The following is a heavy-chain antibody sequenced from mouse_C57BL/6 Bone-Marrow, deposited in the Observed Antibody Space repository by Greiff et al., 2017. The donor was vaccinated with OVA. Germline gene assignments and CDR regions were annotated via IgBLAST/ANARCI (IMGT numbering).Heavy chain of an antibody. J-gene: IGHJ1*03. Sequence: EVMLVESGGGLVKPGGSLKLSCAASGFTFSSYTMSWVRQTPEKRLEWVATISGGGGNTYYPDSVKGRFTISRDNAKNTLYLQMSSLRSEDTALYYCARQESDDWYFDVWGTGTTVTVSS. D-gene: IGHD2-3*01. V-gene: IGHV5-9*01. CDR1: GFTFSSYT. CDR2: ISGGGGNT. CDR3: ARQESDDWYFDV.